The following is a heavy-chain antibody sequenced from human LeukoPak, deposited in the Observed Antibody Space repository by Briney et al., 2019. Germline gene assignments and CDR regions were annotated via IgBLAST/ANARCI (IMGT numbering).Heavy chain of an antibody. CDR2: INHSGST. D-gene: IGHD4-17*01. J-gene: IGHJ4*02. CDR1: GGSFSGYY. Sequence: SETLSLTCAVYGGSFSGYYWSWIRQPPGKGLEWIGEINHSGSTNYNPSLKSRVTISVDTSKNQFSLKLSSVTAADTAVYYCAKEKNDYGDYGGPFDYWGQGTLVTVSS. CDR3: AKEKNDYGDYGGPFDY. V-gene: IGHV4-34*01.